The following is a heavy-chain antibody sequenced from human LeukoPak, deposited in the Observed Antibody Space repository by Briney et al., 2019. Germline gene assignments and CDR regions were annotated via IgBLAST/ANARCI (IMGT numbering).Heavy chain of an antibody. CDR3: VSDSEGRSGGDS. J-gene: IGHJ4*02. V-gene: IGHV3-74*01. D-gene: IGHD1-26*01. CDR2: INRDGSRR. Sequence: GGSLRLSCAASGFTFRNYWMHWLRQVPERGLEWVSRINRDGSRRDYADSVKGRFAIARDNTENMLYLQMNSLRADDTAVYYCVSDSEGRSGGDSWGQGTLVTVSS. CDR1: GFTFRNYW.